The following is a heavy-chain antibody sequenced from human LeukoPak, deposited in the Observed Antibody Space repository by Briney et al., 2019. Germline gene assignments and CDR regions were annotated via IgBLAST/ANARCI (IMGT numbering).Heavy chain of an antibody. CDR3: ARVVPAASYYMDV. CDR2: IYSGGST. D-gene: IGHD2-2*01. J-gene: IGHJ6*03. CDR1: GFTVSSNY. Sequence: PGGSLSLSFAASGFTVSSNYMSWVRQAPGKGLEWVSVIYSGGSTYYADSVKGRFTISRDNSKNTLYLQMNSLRAEDTAVYYCARVVPAASYYMDVWGKGTTVTVSS. V-gene: IGHV3-53*01.